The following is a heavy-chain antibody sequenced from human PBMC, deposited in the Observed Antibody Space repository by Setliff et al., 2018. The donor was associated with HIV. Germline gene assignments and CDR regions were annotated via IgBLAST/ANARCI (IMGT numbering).Heavy chain of an antibody. CDR2: IIPIFDTT. J-gene: IGHJ5*02. CDR1: GGTFSGYG. Sequence: SVKVSCKASGGTFSGYGISWVRQAPGQGLEWMGGIIPIFDTTNYAQKFQGRVTITADESTSTAYMELRSLRSEDTAVYFCARTWGAGVTGYWFEPWGQGTRVTVSS. V-gene: IGHV1-69*13. CDR3: ARTWGAGVTGYWFEP. D-gene: IGHD3-9*01.